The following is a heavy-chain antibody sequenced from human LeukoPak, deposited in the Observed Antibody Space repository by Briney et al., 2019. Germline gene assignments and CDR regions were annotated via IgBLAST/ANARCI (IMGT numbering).Heavy chain of an antibody. CDR2: INPSGGST. Sequence: ASVKVSCKASGYTFSSYYMHWVRQAPGQGLEWMGIINPSGGSTSYAQKFQGRVTMTRDMSTSTVYMELSSLRSEDTAVYYCARTSWGITTIVHRAFDIWGQGTMVTVSS. J-gene: IGHJ3*02. D-gene: IGHD3-22*01. V-gene: IGHV1-46*01. CDR1: GYTFSSYY. CDR3: ARTSWGITTIVHRAFDI.